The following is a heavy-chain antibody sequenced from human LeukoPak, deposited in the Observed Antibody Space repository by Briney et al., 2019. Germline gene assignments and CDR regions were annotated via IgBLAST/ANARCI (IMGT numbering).Heavy chain of an antibody. D-gene: IGHD2-21*02. Sequence: PSETLSLTCAVYGGSFSGYYWSWIRQPPGKGLEWIGEINHSGSTNYNPPLKSRVTISVDTSKNQFSLKLSSVTAADTAVYYCAREAPYCGGDCYSGQYYFDYWGQGTLVTVSS. J-gene: IGHJ4*02. CDR1: GGSFSGYY. V-gene: IGHV4-34*01. CDR2: INHSGST. CDR3: AREAPYCGGDCYSGQYYFDY.